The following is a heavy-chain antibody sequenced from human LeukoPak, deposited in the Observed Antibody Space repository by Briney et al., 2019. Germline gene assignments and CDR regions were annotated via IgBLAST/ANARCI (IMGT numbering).Heavy chain of an antibody. Sequence: GGSLRLSCAASGFTFDDYAMHWVRQAPGKGLEWVSGISWNSDSIGYADSVKGRFTISRDNAKNSLYLQMNSLRAEDTALYYCAKDIGVAAAAFDAFDIWGQGTMVTVSS. CDR2: ISWNSDSI. CDR1: GFTFDDYA. D-gene: IGHD6-13*01. J-gene: IGHJ3*02. CDR3: AKDIGVAAAAFDAFDI. V-gene: IGHV3-9*01.